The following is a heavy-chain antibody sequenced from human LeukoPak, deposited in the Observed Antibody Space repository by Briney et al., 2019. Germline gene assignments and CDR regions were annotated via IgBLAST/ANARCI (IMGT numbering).Heavy chain of an antibody. V-gene: IGHV3-33*01. Sequence: PGGSLRLSCAASGFTFSSYGMHWVRQAPGKGRERVAVIWYDESNKYYADSVKGRFTISRDNSKKTLYLQMNSLRAEDTAVYYCARDHYDSFQYDYWGQGTLVTVSS. D-gene: IGHD3-3*01. CDR2: IWYDESNK. CDR3: ARDHYDSFQYDY. J-gene: IGHJ4*02. CDR1: GFTFSSYG.